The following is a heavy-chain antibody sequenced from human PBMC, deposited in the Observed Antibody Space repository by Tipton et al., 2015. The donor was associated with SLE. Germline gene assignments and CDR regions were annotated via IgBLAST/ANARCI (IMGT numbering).Heavy chain of an antibody. J-gene: IGHJ3*01. CDR3: VKAVSGYAPADDGFDV. CDR2: ISGSGATT. CDR1: GFTFTSYA. Sequence: GSLRLSCAASGFTFTSYAMSWVRQAPAKGLQWVSGISGSGATTYYADSVKGRFTISRDETKNTLFLQMNSLRAEDTALYYCVKAVSGYAPADDGFDVWGQGTLVTVSS. V-gene: IGHV3-23*01. D-gene: IGHD2-15*01.